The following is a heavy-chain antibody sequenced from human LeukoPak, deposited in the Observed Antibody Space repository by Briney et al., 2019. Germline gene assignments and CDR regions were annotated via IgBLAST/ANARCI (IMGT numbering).Heavy chain of an antibody. D-gene: IGHD6-19*01. J-gene: IGHJ4*02. CDR1: DGSISFYY. CDR2: VGNTGSI. V-gene: IGHV4-59*12. CDR3: ARAVRHSSGWYDDY. Sequence: SETLSLTCSVSDGSISFYYWSWIRQPPGKGLEWIGNVGNTGSINYNPSLKSRVTISVDTSKNQFSLKLSSVTAADTAVCYCARAVRHSSGWYDDYWGQGTLVTVSS.